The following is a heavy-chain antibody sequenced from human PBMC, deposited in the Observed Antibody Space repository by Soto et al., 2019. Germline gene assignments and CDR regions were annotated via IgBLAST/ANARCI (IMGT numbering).Heavy chain of an antibody. CDR3: AKKLSGSYWPFDY. Sequence: GGSLRLSCAASGFTFTAYAMSWVRQAPGKGLEWVSIISGSGGTTIYADSVKGRFTISRDNSQNTLYLQMDSLRAEDTALYYCAKKLSGSYWPFDYWGQGTLVTVSS. V-gene: IGHV3-23*01. D-gene: IGHD1-26*01. CDR1: GFTFTAYA. CDR2: ISGSGGTT. J-gene: IGHJ4*02.